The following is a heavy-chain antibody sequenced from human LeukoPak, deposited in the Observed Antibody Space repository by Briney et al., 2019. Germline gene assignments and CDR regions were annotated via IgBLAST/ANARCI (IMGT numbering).Heavy chain of an antibody. J-gene: IGHJ6*03. V-gene: IGHV3-30*04. Sequence: GGSLRLSCAASGFTFSSYAMHWVRQAPGKGLEWVAVISYDGSNKYYADSVKGRFTISRDNSKNTLYLQMNSLRAEDTAVYYCARDGRYFDWFYYYYYMDVWGKGTTVTVSS. CDR2: ISYDGSNK. D-gene: IGHD3-9*01. CDR3: ARDGRYFDWFYYYYYMDV. CDR1: GFTFSSYA.